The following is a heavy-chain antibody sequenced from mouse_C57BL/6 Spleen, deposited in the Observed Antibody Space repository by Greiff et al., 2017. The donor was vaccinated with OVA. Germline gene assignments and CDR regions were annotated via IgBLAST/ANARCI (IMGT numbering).Heavy chain of an antibody. J-gene: IGHJ3*01. V-gene: IGHV1-81*01. CDR1: GYTFTSYG. CDR3: ARSGETGTWFAY. D-gene: IGHD3-1*01. CDR2: IYPRSGNT. Sequence: QVQLQQSGAELARPGASVKLSCKASGYTFTSYGISWVKQRTGQGLEWIGEIYPRSGNTYYNEKFKGKATLTADKSSSTAYMELRSLTSEDSAVDFCARSGETGTWFAYWGQGTLVTVSA.